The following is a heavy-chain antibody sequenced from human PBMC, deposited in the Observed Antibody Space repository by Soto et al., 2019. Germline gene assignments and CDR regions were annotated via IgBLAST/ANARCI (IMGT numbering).Heavy chain of an antibody. CDR1: GGSISSGGYY. CDR2: ISSSGST. J-gene: IGHJ4*02. V-gene: IGHV4-31*03. Sequence: TLSLTCTVSGGSISSGGYYWRWIRQPPGKGLEWIGYISSSGSTYYNPSLKSRVTISVDTSKNQFSLKLSSVTAADTAVYYWARAPNYYGSGWYDYRGQVTLVTVAS. D-gene: IGHD3-10*01. CDR3: ARAPNYYGSGWYDY.